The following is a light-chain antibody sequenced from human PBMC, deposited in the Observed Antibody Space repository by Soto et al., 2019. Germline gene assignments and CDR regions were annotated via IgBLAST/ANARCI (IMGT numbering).Light chain of an antibody. Sequence: DIQMTQSPSTLSASVGDRITITCRASQTISNWLAWYQQKPGRAPKLLIFDASNLESGVESTFSVSGSGTEFTLAICSLQADNCATYYCQAYNSFSPWAFGQGTKVEIK. CDR3: QAYNSFSPWA. CDR1: QTISNW. V-gene: IGKV1-5*01. J-gene: IGKJ1*01. CDR2: DAS.